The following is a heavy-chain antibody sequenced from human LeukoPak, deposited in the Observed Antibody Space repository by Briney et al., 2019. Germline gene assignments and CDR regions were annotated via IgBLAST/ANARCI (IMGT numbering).Heavy chain of an antibody. D-gene: IGHD3-3*01. CDR3: ARDRAAFGVVQVGY. V-gene: IGHV3-74*01. Sequence: GGSLRLSCAASTFTFSRYWMHWVRQAPGKGLVWVSRINSDGTNTYYADSVKGRFTISRDNTKNTLYLQMNNLRTEDTAVYYCARDRAAFGVVQVGYWGQGTLVTVSS. CDR2: INSDGTNT. J-gene: IGHJ4*02. CDR1: TFTFSRYW.